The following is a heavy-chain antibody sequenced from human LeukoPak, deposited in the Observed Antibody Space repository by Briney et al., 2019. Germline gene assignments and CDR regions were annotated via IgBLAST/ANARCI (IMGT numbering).Heavy chain of an antibody. D-gene: IGHD6-19*01. Sequence: PSGTLSLTCAVSGGSISSSNWWSWVRQPPGKGLEWIGEIYHSGSTNYNPSLKSRVTISVDKSKNQFSLKLSSVTAADTAVYYCARDLFPRLGPSTDYMDVWGKGTTVTVSS. V-gene: IGHV4-4*02. CDR1: GGSISSSNW. J-gene: IGHJ6*03. CDR3: ARDLFPRLGPSTDYMDV. CDR2: IYHSGST.